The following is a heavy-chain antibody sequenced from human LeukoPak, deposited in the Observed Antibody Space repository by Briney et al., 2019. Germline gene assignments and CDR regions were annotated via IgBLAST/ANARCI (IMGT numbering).Heavy chain of an antibody. D-gene: IGHD4-11*01. V-gene: IGHV1-69*13. CDR2: IIPIFGTA. CDR1: GGTFSSYA. CDR3: ARRGLYSNYVFDY. Sequence: SVKVSCKASGGTFSSYAISWVRQAPGQGLEWMGGIIPIFGTANYAQKFQGRVTITADESTSTAYMELSSLRSEDTAVYYCARRGLYSNYVFDYWGQGTLVTVSP. J-gene: IGHJ4*02.